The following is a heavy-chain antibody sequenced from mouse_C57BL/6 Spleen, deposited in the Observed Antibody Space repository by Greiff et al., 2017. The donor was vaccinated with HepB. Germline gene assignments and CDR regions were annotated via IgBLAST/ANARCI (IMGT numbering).Heavy chain of an antibody. CDR1: GYAFSSYW. D-gene: IGHD1-1*01. J-gene: IGHJ1*03. CDR2: IYPGDGDT. Sequence: QVQLQQSGAELVKPGASVKISCKASGYAFSSYWMNWVKQRPGKGLEWIGQIYPGDGDTNYNGKFKGKATLTADKSSSTAYMQLSSLTSEDSAVYFCARDGYYGSRHWYFDVWGTGTTVTVSS. V-gene: IGHV1-80*01. CDR3: ARDGYYGSRHWYFDV.